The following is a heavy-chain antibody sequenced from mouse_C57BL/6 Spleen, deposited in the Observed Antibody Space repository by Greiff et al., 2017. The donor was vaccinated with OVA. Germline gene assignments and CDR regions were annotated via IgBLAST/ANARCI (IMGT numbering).Heavy chain of an antibody. Sequence: EVHLVESGPGMVKPSQSLSLTCTVTGYSITSGYDWHWIRHFPGNKLEWMGYISYSGSTNYNPSLKSRISITHDTSKNHFFLKLNSVTTEDTATYYCARGYYGSSYGGFDYWGQGTTLTVSS. D-gene: IGHD1-1*01. CDR1: GYSITSGYD. V-gene: IGHV3-1*01. J-gene: IGHJ2*01. CDR2: ISYSGST. CDR3: ARGYYGSSYGGFDY.